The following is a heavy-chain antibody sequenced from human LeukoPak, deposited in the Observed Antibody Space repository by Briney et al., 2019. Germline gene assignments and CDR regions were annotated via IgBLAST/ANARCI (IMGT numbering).Heavy chain of an antibody. CDR1: GSTFTGYY. J-gene: IGHJ4*02. Sequence: GASVKVSCKASGSTFTGYYIHWVRQAPAQGLDWMGWINPNSGATYYAQNFQGRVTMTRDTSLSTAYMDLSRLRSDDTAVYYCARAYDTSGNLDYWGRGTLVTVSS. D-gene: IGHD3-22*01. CDR2: INPNSGAT. V-gene: IGHV1-2*02. CDR3: ARAYDTSGNLDY.